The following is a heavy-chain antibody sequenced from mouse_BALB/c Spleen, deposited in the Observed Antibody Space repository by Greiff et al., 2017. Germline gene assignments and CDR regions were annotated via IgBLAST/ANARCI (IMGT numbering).Heavy chain of an antibody. D-gene: IGHD1-1*01. CDR1: GFNFKDSY. CDR3: ARTTVVARDYAMDY. V-gene: IGHV14-3*02. J-gene: IGHJ4*01. CDR2: IDPASGNT. Sequence: VQLKQSGAELVKPGASVKLSCTASGFNFKDSYMHWVKQRPEQGLEWIGRIDPASGNTKYDAKFQGKVTITADTSSNKAYLQLSSLTSEDTAVYYCARTTVVARDYAMDYWGQGTSVTVSA.